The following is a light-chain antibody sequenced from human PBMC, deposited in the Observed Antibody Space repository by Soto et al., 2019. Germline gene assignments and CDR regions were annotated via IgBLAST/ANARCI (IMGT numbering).Light chain of an antibody. V-gene: IGLV2-14*04. J-gene: IGLJ1*01. CDR1: SSDVGGCNY. Sequence: TGTSSDVGGCNYVSWYQQHPGKAPKLIIYDVSNRPSGVSNRFSGSKSGNTASLTISGLQAEDEADYYCSSYTSSSTLGVFGTGTKVTVL. CDR3: SSYTSSSTLGV. CDR2: DVS.